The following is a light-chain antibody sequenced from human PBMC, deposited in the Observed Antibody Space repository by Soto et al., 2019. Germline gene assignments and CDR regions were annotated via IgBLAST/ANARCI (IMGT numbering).Light chain of an antibody. CDR3: QTWGTGIVV. CDR1: SGHSSYA. J-gene: IGLJ2*01. V-gene: IGLV4-69*01. Sequence: QLVLTQSPSASASLGASVKVTCTLSSGHSSYAIAWHQQQPDKGPRFLMNVNSDGSHSKGDGIPDRFSGSSSGAERYLTISSLQSEDEADYYCQTWGTGIVVFGGGTKLTVL. CDR2: VNSDGSH.